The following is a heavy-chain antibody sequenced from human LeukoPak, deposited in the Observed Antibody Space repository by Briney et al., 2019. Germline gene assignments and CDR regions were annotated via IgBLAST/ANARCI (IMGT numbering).Heavy chain of an antibody. CDR3: ARLASGSYGPLTPFDY. V-gene: IGHV4-59*08. J-gene: IGHJ4*02. Sequence: SETLSLTCTVSGGSIGSYYWSWIRQPPGKGLEWIGYIYSSGSTNYNPSLKSRVTISVDTSKNQFSLRLSSVTAADTAVYYSARLASGSYGPLTPFDYWGQGTLVTVSS. D-gene: IGHD1-26*01. CDR1: GGSIGSYY. CDR2: IYSSGST.